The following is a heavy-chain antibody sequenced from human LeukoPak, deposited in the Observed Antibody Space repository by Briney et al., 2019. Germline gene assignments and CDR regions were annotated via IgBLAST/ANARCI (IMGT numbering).Heavy chain of an antibody. D-gene: IGHD6-13*01. Sequence: PGGSLRLSCAASGFTVSSNYMTWVRQAPGKGLEWVSLIFSNGDTHYADSVKGRFTISRDSSKNTLYLQMNSLRAEDTAIYYCARDPPAAAINTYAWGQGTLVTVSS. CDR1: GFTVSSNY. CDR2: IFSNGDT. CDR3: ARDPPAAAINTYA. V-gene: IGHV3-66*01. J-gene: IGHJ5*02.